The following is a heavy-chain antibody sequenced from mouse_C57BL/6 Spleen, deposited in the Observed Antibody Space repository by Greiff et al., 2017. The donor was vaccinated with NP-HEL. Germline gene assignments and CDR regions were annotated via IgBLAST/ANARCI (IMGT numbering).Heavy chain of an antibody. Sequence: QVQLKQPGAELVKPGASVKLSCKASGYTFTSYWMHWVKQRPGQGLEWIGMIHPNSGSTNYNEKFKSKATLTVDKSSSTAYMQLSSLTSEDSAVYYCARGRYYGSSYDWYFDVWGTGTTVTVSS. CDR1: GYTFTSYW. J-gene: IGHJ1*03. D-gene: IGHD1-1*01. CDR2: IHPNSGST. V-gene: IGHV1-64*01. CDR3: ARGRYYGSSYDWYFDV.